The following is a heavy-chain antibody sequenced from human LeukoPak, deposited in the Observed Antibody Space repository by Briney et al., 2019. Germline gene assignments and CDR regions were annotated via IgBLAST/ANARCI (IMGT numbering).Heavy chain of an antibody. D-gene: IGHD3-10*01. V-gene: IGHV4-61*02. J-gene: IGHJ4*02. CDR3: ARGRHTYYYGSGSYYGFDY. CDR1: GGSISSGRYY. CDR2: IYTRGST. Sequence: SSQTLSLTCTVSGGSISSGRYYWSWIRQPAAEGLEWIGRIYTRGSTTYNPSFTSRLTISVATSKNQFSLKLSSVTAAHTAVYYCARGRHTYYYGSGSYYGFDYWGQGTLVTVSS.